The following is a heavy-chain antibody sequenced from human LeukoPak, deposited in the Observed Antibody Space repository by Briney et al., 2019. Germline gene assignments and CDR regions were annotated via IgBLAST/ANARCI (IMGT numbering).Heavy chain of an antibody. J-gene: IGHJ4*02. D-gene: IGHD3-10*01. V-gene: IGHV4-59*11. Sequence: SETLSLTCTVSGGSISSHYWSWIRQPPGKGLEWIGYIYYSGSTNYNPSLKSRVTISVDTSKNQFSLKLSSVTAADTAVYYCARDYPVRGFDYWGQGTLVTVSS. CDR2: IYYSGST. CDR1: GGSISSHY. CDR3: ARDYPVRGFDY.